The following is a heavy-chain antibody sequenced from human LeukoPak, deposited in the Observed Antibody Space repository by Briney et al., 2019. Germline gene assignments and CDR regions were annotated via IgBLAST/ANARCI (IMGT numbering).Heavy chain of an antibody. CDR2: INHSGST. CDR3: SRHPPPGSYYTPDY. D-gene: IGHD3-10*01. J-gene: IGHJ4*02. CDR1: GGSISSGSYY. V-gene: IGHV4-61*10. Sequence: PSETLSLICTVSGGSISSGSYYWSWMRQPAGKGLEWIGEINHSGSTNYNPSLKSRVTISVDTSKNQFSLKLSSVTAADTAVYYCSRHPPPGSYYTPDYWGQGTLVTVSS.